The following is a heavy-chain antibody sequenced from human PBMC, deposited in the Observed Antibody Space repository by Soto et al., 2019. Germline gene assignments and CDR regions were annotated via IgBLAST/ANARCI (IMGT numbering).Heavy chain of an antibody. CDR1: GYTFTSYA. D-gene: IGHD3-10*01. Sequence: GASVKVSCKASGYTFTSYAMHWVRQAPGQRLEWMGWINAGNGNTKYSQKFQGRVTITRDTSASTAYMELSSLRSEDTAVYYCARDDPGNYYYYMDGCGKGTTVTVAS. V-gene: IGHV1-3*01. J-gene: IGHJ6*03. CDR2: INAGNGNT. CDR3: ARDDPGNYYYYMDG.